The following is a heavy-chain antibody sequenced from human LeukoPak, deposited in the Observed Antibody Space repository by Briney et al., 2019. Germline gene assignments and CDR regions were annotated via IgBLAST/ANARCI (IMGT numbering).Heavy chain of an antibody. Sequence: SETLSLTCTVSGGSISSYYWSWIRQPPGKGLEWIGEINHSGSTNYNPSLKSRVTISVDTSKNQFSVKLSSVTAADTAVYYCARGRNYYDSSGYYYRNAAFDIWGQGTMVTVSS. V-gene: IGHV4-34*01. CDR2: INHSGST. CDR3: ARGRNYYDSSGYYYRNAAFDI. J-gene: IGHJ3*02. CDR1: GGSISSYY. D-gene: IGHD3-22*01.